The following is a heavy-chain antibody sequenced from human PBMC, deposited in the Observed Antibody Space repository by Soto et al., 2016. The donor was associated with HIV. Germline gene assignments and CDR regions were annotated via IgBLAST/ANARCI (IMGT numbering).Heavy chain of an antibody. V-gene: IGHV3-66*01. D-gene: IGHD3-22*01. CDR2: IYSGGNT. Sequence: EVQLVESGGGLVQPGGSLRLSCAASGFTVSNNYMSWVRQAPGKGLEWVSVIYSGGNTYYADSVKGRFIISRDNSKNTLYLQMNSLRAEDTAVYYCVRDENYYEAYGMGRLGPRGPRSPSP. J-gene: IGHJ6*02. CDR1: GFTVSNNY. CDR3: VRDENYYEAYGMGR.